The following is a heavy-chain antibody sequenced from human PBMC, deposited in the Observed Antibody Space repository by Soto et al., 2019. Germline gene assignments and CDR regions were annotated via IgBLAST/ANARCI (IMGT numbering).Heavy chain of an antibody. CDR3: TTESFPEGYYYYGMDV. CDR1: GFTFSNAW. CDR2: IKSKTDGGTT. J-gene: IGHJ6*02. V-gene: IGHV3-15*07. Sequence: GGSLRLSCAASGFTFSNAWMNWVRQAPGKGLEWVGRIKSKTDGGTTDYAAPVKGRFTISRDDSKNTLYLQMNSLKTEDTAVYYCTTESFPEGYYYYGMDVWGQGTTVTVSS.